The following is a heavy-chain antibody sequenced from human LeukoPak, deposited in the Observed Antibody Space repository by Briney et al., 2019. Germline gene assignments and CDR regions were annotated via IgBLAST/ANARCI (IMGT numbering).Heavy chain of an antibody. J-gene: IGHJ4*02. Sequence: SETLSLTCAVYGGSFSGYYWSWIRQPPGKGLEWIGYIYYSGSTNYNPSLKSRVTISVDTSKNQFSLKLSSVTAADTAVYYCASLGQAELDYWGQGTLVTVSS. CDR3: ASLGQAELDY. CDR1: GGSFSGYY. D-gene: IGHD7-27*01. V-gene: IGHV4-59*01. CDR2: IYYSGST.